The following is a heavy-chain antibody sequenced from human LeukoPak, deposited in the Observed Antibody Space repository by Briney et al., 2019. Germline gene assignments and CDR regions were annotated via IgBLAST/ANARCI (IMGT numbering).Heavy chain of an antibody. CDR2: IKTDGSEK. Sequence: GGSLRLSCFASGFTFSATWMSWVRQAPGKGLEWVANIKTDGSEKYYVDSVKGRFTISRDNAKNSLYLQMNSLRAEDTAVYYCARDYTGYFPWGQGTLVIVSS. D-gene: IGHD3-9*01. CDR3: ARDYTGYFP. V-gene: IGHV3-7*03. CDR1: GFTFSATW. J-gene: IGHJ5*02.